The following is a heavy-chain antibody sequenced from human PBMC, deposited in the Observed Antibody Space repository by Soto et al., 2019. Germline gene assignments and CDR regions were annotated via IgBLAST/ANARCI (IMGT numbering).Heavy chain of an antibody. CDR2: XSXXXXXX. Sequence: QVELVESGGGVVRPGKSLTVSCTGSGFVFGGFGMHWVRQTPGKGXGGXXXXSXXXXXXXXXDSXKGRXTIXRDXXXXXXXXXXXXXXXXXXXXXYXARGGDVLDYWGRGTLVTVSS. D-gene: IGHD3-16*01. J-gene: IGHJ4*02. CDR1: GFVFGGFG. CDR3: ARGGDVLDY. V-gene: IGHV3-30*03.